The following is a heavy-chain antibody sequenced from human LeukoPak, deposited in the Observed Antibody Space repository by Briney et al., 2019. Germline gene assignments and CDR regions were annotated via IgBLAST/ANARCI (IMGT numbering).Heavy chain of an antibody. CDR1: GFTFDDYA. J-gene: IGHJ3*02. V-gene: IGHV3-9*01. CDR3: AKDIYGSGSHDAFHI. Sequence: GRSLRLSCAASGFTFDDYAMHWVRQAPGKGLEWVSGISWNSGSIGYADSVKGRFTISRDNAKNSLYLQMNSLRAEDTALYYCAKDIYGSGSHDAFHIWGQGTMVTVSS. D-gene: IGHD3-10*01. CDR2: ISWNSGSI.